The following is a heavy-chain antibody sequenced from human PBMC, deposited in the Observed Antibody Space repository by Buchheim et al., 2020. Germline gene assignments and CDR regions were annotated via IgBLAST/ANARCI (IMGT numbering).Heavy chain of an antibody. CDR1: GGSISNSASYY. Sequence: QQQLQESGPGLVKPSETLSLTCTVSGGSISNSASYYWGWIRQPPGKGLEWIGSIYYGGSTYYNPSLKSRVTISVATSKNQFSLKLSSVTAADTAVYYCAREMAGRRFDYWGQGTL. D-gene: IGHD5-24*01. CDR2: IYYGGST. V-gene: IGHV4-39*07. J-gene: IGHJ4*02. CDR3: AREMAGRRFDY.